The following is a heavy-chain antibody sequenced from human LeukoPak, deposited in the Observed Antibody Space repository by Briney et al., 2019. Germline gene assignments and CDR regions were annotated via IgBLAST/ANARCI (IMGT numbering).Heavy chain of an antibody. CDR2: INHSGST. D-gene: IGHD5-24*01. Sequence: SETLSLTCAVYGGSFSGYYWSWIRQPPGKGLEWIGEINHSGSTNYNPSLKSRVTISVDTSKNQLSLKLRYVTAADTAVYYCARGAKMATRGFDYWGQGTLVTVSS. J-gene: IGHJ4*02. CDR1: GGSFSGYY. CDR3: ARGAKMATRGFDY. V-gene: IGHV4-34*01.